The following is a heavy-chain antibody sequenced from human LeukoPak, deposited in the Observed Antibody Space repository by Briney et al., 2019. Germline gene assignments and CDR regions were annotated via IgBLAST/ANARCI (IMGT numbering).Heavy chain of an antibody. Sequence: SVKVSCEASGGTFSSYAISWVRQAPGQGLEWMGRIIPILGIANYAQKFQGRVTITADKSTSTAYMELSSLRSEDTAVYYCARDIVVVVAATPYYYGMDVWGQGTTVTVSS. CDR1: GGTFSSYA. V-gene: IGHV1-69*04. J-gene: IGHJ6*02. CDR2: IIPILGIA. CDR3: ARDIVVVVAATPYYYGMDV. D-gene: IGHD2-15*01.